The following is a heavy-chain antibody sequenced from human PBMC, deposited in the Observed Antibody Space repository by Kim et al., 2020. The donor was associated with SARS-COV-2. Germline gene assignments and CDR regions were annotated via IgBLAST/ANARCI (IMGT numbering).Heavy chain of an antibody. CDR1: GYRFTAYW. CDR2: IYPGDSDS. V-gene: IGHV5-51*01. D-gene: IGHD3-16*01. J-gene: IGHJ5*02. Sequence: GESLKISCKGSGYRFTAYWIAWVRQMPGKGLEWMGIIYPGDSDSRYSPSFQGQVTISVDNSISTAYLQWNSLKASDIAMYYCAKFNQPGGGVPFDPWGQGTLVTVSS. CDR3: AKFNQPGGGVPFDP.